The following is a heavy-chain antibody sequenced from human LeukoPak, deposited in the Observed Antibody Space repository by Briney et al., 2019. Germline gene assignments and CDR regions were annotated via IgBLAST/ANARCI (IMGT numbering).Heavy chain of an antibody. J-gene: IGHJ4*02. Sequence: PSETLSLTCTVSGDSISSGGYYWSWVRQPPGKGLGWIGYIYHSGSTYYNPSLKSRVTISVDRTKNQFSLKLSSVTAADTAVYYCARDLYCTSTSCYDYWGQGTLVTVSS. D-gene: IGHD2-2*01. CDR2: IYHSGST. CDR1: GDSISSGGYY. V-gene: IGHV4-30-2*01. CDR3: ARDLYCTSTSCYDY.